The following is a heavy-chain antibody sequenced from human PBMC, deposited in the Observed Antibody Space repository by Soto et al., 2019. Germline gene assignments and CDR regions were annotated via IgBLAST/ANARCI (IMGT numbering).Heavy chain of an antibody. J-gene: IGHJ4*02. D-gene: IGHD3-3*01. V-gene: IGHV3-23*01. CDR1: GFTFSSYA. CDR3: AKDLETEERITIFGVPMGYYFDY. Sequence: GGSLRLSCAASGFTFSSYAMSWVRQAPGKGLEWVSAISGSGGSTYYADSVKGRFTISRDNSKNTLYLQMNSLRAEDTAVYYCAKDLETEERITIFGVPMGYYFDYWGQGTLVTVSS. CDR2: ISGSGGST.